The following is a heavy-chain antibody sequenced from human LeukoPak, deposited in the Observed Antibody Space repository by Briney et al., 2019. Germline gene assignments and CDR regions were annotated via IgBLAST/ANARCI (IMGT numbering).Heavy chain of an antibody. J-gene: IGHJ5*02. CDR3: ARARTPGNWFDP. V-gene: IGHV1-8*03. D-gene: IGHD1-14*01. CDR2: INPNSGNT. CDR1: GYTFTGYY. Sequence: GASVKVSCKASGYTFTGYYMHWVRQAPGQGLEWMGWINPNSGNTGYAQKFQGRVTITRNTSISTAYMELSSLRSEDTAVYHCARARTPGNWFDPWGQGTLVTVSS.